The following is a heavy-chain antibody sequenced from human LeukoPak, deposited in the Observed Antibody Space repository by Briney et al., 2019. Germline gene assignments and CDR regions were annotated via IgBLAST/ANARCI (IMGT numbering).Heavy chain of an antibody. D-gene: IGHD2-15*01. V-gene: IGHV3-64*01. CDR1: GFSFSNYV. Sequence: GGSLRLSCAASGFSFSNYVMHWVRQAPGKGLEYVTAIMPNGETRGYANSMKGRFTISRDNSKNTLYLQMGSLRAEDMAIYYCARDRDGGFAFDIWGQGTLVTVSS. J-gene: IGHJ3*02. CDR3: ARDRDGGFAFDI. CDR2: IMPNGETR.